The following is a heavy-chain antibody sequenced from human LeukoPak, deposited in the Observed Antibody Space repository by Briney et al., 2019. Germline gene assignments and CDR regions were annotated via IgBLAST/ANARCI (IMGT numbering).Heavy chain of an antibody. CDR3: ARVAVTGIGVDY. J-gene: IGHJ4*02. V-gene: IGHV3-11*04. CDR2: LSNSGNTI. Sequence: PGGSLRLSCAASGFTFSDYYMGWIRQAPGKGLEWISYLSNSGNTIYYADSVKGRFTISRDNAKNSLYLQMNSLKAEDTAVYYCARVAVTGIGVDYWGQGILVTVSS. CDR1: GFTFSDYY. D-gene: IGHD6-19*01.